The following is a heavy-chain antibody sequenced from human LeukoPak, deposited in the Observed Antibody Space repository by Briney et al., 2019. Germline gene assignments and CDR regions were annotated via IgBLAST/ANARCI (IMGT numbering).Heavy chain of an antibody. J-gene: IGHJ4*02. CDR3: ARLISGSYSLYY. CDR1: GGSISSSSYY. D-gene: IGHD1-26*01. V-gene: IGHV4-39*01. Sequence: PSETLSLTCTVSGGSISSSSYYWGWIRQPPGKGLEWIGSIYYSGSTYYNPSFKSRVTISVDTSKNQFSLKLSSVTAADTAVYYCARLISGSYSLYYWGQGTLVTVSS. CDR2: IYYSGST.